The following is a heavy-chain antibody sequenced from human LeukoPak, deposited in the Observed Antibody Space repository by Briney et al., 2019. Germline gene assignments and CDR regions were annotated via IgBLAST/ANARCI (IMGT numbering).Heavy chain of an antibody. CDR3: AREDTGGLDH. CDR1: GGSISSSSHY. J-gene: IGHJ4*02. CDR2: IYYSGST. V-gene: IGHV4-39*07. D-gene: IGHD4-23*01. Sequence: PSETLPLTCSVSGGSISSSSHYWDWIRQPPGEGLEWIGSIYYSGSTYYNPSLKSRVTISVDTSKNQFSLKLISVTAADTAVYYCAREDTGGLDHWGQGILVTVSP.